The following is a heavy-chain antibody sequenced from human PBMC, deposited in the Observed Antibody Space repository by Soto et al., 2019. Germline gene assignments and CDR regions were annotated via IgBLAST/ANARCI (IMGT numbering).Heavy chain of an antibody. CDR1: GDTFTDYY. J-gene: IGHJ4*02. V-gene: IGHV1-46*01. D-gene: IGHD2-21*02. Sequence: QVQLMQSGAEVKKPGASVKVSCKASGDTFTDYYIHWVRQAPGQGLEWMGTVNPSGGHTTYAQHSLGRVTMTRDTSPSTLYMELTSLTSADTAIYYCARAGHVVVVTAALDYWGQGTLVTVSS. CDR2: VNPSGGHT. CDR3: ARAGHVVVVTAALDY.